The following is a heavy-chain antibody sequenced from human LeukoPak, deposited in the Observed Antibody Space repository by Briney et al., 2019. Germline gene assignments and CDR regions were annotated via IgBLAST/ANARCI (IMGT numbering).Heavy chain of an antibody. CDR1: GSSISSGDYY. J-gene: IGHJ4*02. D-gene: IGHD3-9*01. V-gene: IGHV4-30-4*01. CDR3: ARETIMTGYYL. CDR2: IYYSGST. Sequence: PSETLSLTCTVSGSSISSGDYYWSWIRQPPGKGLEWIGYIYYSGSTYYNPSLKSRVTISVDTSKNQFSLKLSSVTAADTAVYYCARETIMTGYYLWGQGTLVTVSS.